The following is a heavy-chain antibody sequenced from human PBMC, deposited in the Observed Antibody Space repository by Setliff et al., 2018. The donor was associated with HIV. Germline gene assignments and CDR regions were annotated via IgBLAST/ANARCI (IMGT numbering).Heavy chain of an antibody. J-gene: IGHJ5*02. CDR2: INHSGST. CDR3: AREDGYYYGWFDP. V-gene: IGHV4-34*01. CDR1: GGSFSGYY. D-gene: IGHD3-22*01. Sequence: SETLSLTCAVYGGSFSGYYWSWIRQPPGKGLEWIGEINHSGSTNYNPSLKSRVTISVDTSKNQFSLKLSSVTAADTAVYYCAREDGYYYGWFDPWGQGTLVTV.